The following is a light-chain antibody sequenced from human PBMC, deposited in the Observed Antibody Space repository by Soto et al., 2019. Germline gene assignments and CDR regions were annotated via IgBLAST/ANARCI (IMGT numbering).Light chain of an antibody. CDR2: GAS. CDR3: QQYGRSPPLYT. CDR1: QSIISND. V-gene: IGKV3-20*01. Sequence: EIVLTQSPGTLSLSPGERATLSCRASQSIISNDFAWYQQKPGQAPRLLISGASSRATGIPERFSGSVSGTDFTLTISRLEPEDFAVYYCQQYGRSPPLYTFGQGTKLEI. J-gene: IGKJ2*01.